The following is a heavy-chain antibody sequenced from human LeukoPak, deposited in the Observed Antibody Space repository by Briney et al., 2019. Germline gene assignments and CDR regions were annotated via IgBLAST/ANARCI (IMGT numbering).Heavy chain of an antibody. Sequence: ASVKVSCKASGYTFSSYGISWVRQAPGQGLEWMGWISSYNGNTNYAQKLQGRVTMTTDTSTSTDYKELRSLRSDDTAVYYCARDHDYGDYGAGDAFDIWGQGTMVTVSS. V-gene: IGHV1-18*01. CDR2: ISSYNGNT. CDR3: ARDHDYGDYGAGDAFDI. CDR1: GYTFSSYG. J-gene: IGHJ3*02. D-gene: IGHD4-17*01.